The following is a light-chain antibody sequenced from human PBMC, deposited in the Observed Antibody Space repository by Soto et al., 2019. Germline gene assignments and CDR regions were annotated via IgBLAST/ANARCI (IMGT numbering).Light chain of an antibody. CDR3: QQYGSSPWT. V-gene: IGKV3-20*01. J-gene: IGKJ1*01. CDR1: QSVSSNY. CDR2: GIV. Sequence: EIVLTQSPGTLSLSPGERATLSCRASQSVSSNYLAWYQSKPGQAPRLLIHGIVTRATGIPDRFSGSGSGTDFTLTISRLEPEDFAVYNCQQYGSSPWTFGQGTKVDIK.